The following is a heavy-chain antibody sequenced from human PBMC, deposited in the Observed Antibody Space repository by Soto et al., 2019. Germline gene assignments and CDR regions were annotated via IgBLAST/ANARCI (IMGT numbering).Heavy chain of an antibody. V-gene: IGHV1-8*01. D-gene: IGHD2-2*01. Sequence: ASVKVSCKASGYTFTSYDINWLRQSTGQGLEWMGWMNPNSGNTGYAQKFQGRVTMTRNTSISAAYMELSSLRSEDTAVYYCARQLLWGYDYWGQGTLVTVSS. CDR2: MNPNSGNT. CDR3: ARQLLWGYDY. CDR1: GYTFTSYD. J-gene: IGHJ4*02.